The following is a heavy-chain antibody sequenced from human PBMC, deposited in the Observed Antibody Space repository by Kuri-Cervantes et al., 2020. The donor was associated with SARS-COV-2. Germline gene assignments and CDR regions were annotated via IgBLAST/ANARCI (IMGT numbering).Heavy chain of an antibody. D-gene: IGHD3-3*01. CDR2: IRDNSLTT. CDR1: GFTFSTHA. J-gene: IGHJ3*02. Sequence: GESLKISCAASGFTFSTHAMSWVRQAPGKGLEWVSSIRDNSLTTYYADSVKGRFTISRDNSKSSLYLQMNSLRAEDTAVYYCARIGLEWLFDAFDIWGQGTVGTVSS. CDR3: ARIGLEWLFDAFDI. V-gene: IGHV3-23*01.